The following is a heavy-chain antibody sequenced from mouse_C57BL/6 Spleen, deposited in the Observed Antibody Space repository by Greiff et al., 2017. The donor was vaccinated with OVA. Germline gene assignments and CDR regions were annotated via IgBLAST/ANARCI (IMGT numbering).Heavy chain of an antibody. J-gene: IGHJ2*01. CDR2: INPNNGGT. D-gene: IGHD2-2*01. Sequence: EVQLQQSGPELVKPGASVKMSCKASGYTFTDYNMHWVKQSHGKSLEWIGYINPNNGGTSSNQKFTGKATLTVNKSSSTAYMELRSLTSEDSAVYYFARGGLGTGFDYWGQGTTLTVSS. CDR3: ARGGLGTGFDY. CDR1: GYTFTDYN. V-gene: IGHV1-22*01.